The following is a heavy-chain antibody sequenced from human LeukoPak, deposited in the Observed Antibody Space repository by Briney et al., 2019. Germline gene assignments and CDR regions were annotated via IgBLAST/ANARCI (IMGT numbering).Heavy chain of an antibody. D-gene: IGHD3-22*01. CDR2: MNPISGNT. CDR1: GYTFTSYD. Sequence: ASVKVSCKASGYTFTSYDINWVRQATGQGLEWMGWMNPISGNTGSAQKFQGRVSMTGNNPIGTAYMELSSLRSEDTAVYYCARVGYDSSGYYLHDYWGQGTLVTVSS. V-gene: IGHV1-8*01. CDR3: ARVGYDSSGYYLHDY. J-gene: IGHJ4*02.